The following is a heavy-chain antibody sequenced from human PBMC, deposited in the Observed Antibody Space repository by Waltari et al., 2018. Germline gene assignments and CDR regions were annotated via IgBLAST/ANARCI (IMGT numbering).Heavy chain of an antibody. CDR1: GFIFGDYA. Sequence: EVQLVESGGGLVQPGRSLRPSCTGSGFIFGDYAMSWVRPAPGKGLEWVGFIRSKAYGGTTEYAASVKGRFTISRDDSKSIAYLQMNSLKTEDTAVYYCTRESYSSSWSIDYWGQGTLVTVSS. J-gene: IGHJ4*02. V-gene: IGHV3-49*04. CDR2: IRSKAYGGTT. D-gene: IGHD6-13*01. CDR3: TRESYSSSWSIDY.